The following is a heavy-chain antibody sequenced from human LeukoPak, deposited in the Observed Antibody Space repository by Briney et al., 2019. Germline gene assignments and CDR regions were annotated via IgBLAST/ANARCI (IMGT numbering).Heavy chain of an antibody. Sequence: GGSLRLSCAASGFTFSTYNMNWVRRTPGKGLEWVSSITTSSSYMFYADSVRGRFTISRDNAENSLYLQMNSLRDEDTAVYYRARDPYSGGYGAYYYYYMDVWGKGTTVTVSS. CDR3: ARDPYSGGYGAYYYYYMDV. CDR1: GFTFSTYN. J-gene: IGHJ6*03. D-gene: IGHD6-19*01. V-gene: IGHV3-21*01. CDR2: ITTSSSYM.